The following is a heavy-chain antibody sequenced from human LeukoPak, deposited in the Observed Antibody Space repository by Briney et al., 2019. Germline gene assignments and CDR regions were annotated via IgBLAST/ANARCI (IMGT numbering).Heavy chain of an antibody. Sequence: GGSLRLSCAASGFTFDDYGMSWVRQAPGKGLEWVSGINWSGGSTGYADSVKGRFTISRDNAKNSLYLQMNSLRAEDTALYYCARIAARLFYYYYYMDVWGKGTTVTVSS. D-gene: IGHD6-6*01. CDR1: GFTFDDYG. V-gene: IGHV3-20*04. CDR2: INWSGGST. J-gene: IGHJ6*03. CDR3: ARIAARLFYYYYYMDV.